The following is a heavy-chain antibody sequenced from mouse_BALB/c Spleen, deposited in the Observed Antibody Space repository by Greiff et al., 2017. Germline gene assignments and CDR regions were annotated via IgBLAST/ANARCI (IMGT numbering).Heavy chain of an antibody. V-gene: IGHV1S126*01. CDR2: IDPSDSET. CDR3: ASYGSSSFAY. J-gene: IGHJ3*01. Sequence: VQLQQSGPQLVRPGASVKISCKASGYSFTSYWMHWVKQRPGQGLEWIGMIDPSDSETRLNQKFKDKATLTVDKSSSTAYMQLSSPTSEDSAVYYCASYGSSSFAYWGQGTLVTVSA. CDR1: GYSFTSYW. D-gene: IGHD1-1*01.